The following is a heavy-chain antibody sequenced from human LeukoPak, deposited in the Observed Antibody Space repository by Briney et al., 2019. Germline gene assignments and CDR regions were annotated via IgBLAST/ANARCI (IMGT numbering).Heavy chain of an antibody. D-gene: IGHD2-15*01. CDR2: ISSRGGTT. J-gene: IGHJ4*02. CDR3: AKGRAVEVVAAFNY. Sequence: PGGSLRLSCVVSGFTSNNHAMTWVRQAPGKGLEWVSLISSRGGTTYYADFVKGRFTISRDNSKNTLLLQMNSLRAEDTAVYYCAKGRAVEVVAAFNYWGQGTVVTVSS. V-gene: IGHV3-23*01. CDR1: GFTSNNHA.